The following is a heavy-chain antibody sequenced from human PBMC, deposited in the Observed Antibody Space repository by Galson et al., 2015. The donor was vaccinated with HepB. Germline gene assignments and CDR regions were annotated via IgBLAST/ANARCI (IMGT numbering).Heavy chain of an antibody. J-gene: IGHJ3*02. CDR1: GFTFSSYG. V-gene: IGHV3-33*01. D-gene: IGHD2-15*01. CDR3: ARSRVAATRIDAFDI. CDR2: IWYDGSNK. Sequence: SLRLSCAASGFTFSSYGMHWVRQAPGKGLEWVAVIWYDGSNKYYADSVKGRFTISRDNSKNTLYLQMNSLRAEDTAVYYCARSRVAATRIDAFDIWGQGTMVTVSS.